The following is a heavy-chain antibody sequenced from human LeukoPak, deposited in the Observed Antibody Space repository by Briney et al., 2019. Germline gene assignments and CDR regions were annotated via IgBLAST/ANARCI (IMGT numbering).Heavy chain of an antibody. CDR2: ISAYNAKT. Sequence: ASVKVSCKASGYSFTKYGVTWVRQAPGQGLEWKGWISAYNAKTTYAQRFQGRVSMTTDASTNTAYMELRGLRFDDTAVFYCARSSAIAVAGHFDYWGQGSLVTVSS. V-gene: IGHV1-18*01. CDR3: ARSSAIAVAGHFDY. D-gene: IGHD6-19*01. J-gene: IGHJ4*02. CDR1: GYSFTKYG.